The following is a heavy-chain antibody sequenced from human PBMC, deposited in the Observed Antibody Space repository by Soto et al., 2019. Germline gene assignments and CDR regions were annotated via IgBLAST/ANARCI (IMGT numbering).Heavy chain of an antibody. V-gene: IGHV3-23*01. D-gene: IGHD2-8*01. Sequence: GGSLRLSCAAPGFTFSSYAMSWVRQAPGKGLEWVSAISGSGGSTYYADSVKGRFTISRDNSKNTLYLQMNSLRAEDTAVYYCAKDRGLRYCTNGVCNGFDYWGQGTLVTVSS. CDR1: GFTFSSYA. J-gene: IGHJ4*02. CDR2: ISGSGGST. CDR3: AKDRGLRYCTNGVCNGFDY.